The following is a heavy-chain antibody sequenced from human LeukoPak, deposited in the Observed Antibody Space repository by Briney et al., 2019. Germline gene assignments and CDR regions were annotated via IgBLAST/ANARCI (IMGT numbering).Heavy chain of an antibody. CDR2: VSSSGRHM. D-gene: IGHD5-12*01. J-gene: IGHJ3*02. CDR1: GFTFSSYS. CDR3: GRVKEASAFDI. Sequence: PGGSLRLSCAASGFTFSSYSMNWVRQAAGKGLEWGSSVSSSGRHMYYADSVKGRFTISRDNAKNSLYPQMNSLRAEDTAVYYCGRVKEASAFDIWGQGTMVTVSS. V-gene: IGHV3-21*01.